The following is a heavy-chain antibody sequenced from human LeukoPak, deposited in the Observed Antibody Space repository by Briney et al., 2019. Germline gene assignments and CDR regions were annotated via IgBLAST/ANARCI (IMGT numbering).Heavy chain of an antibody. CDR2: IIPIFGTA. D-gene: IGHD3-3*01. V-gene: IGHV1-69*13. CDR3: ARATIFGVVIEEGWFDP. Sequence: SVKVSCKASGGTFISYAISWVRQAPGQGLEWMGGIIPIFGTANYAQKFQGRVTITADESTSTAYMELSSLRSEDTAVYYCARATIFGVVIEEGWFDPWGQGTLVTVSS. CDR1: GGTFISYA. J-gene: IGHJ5*02.